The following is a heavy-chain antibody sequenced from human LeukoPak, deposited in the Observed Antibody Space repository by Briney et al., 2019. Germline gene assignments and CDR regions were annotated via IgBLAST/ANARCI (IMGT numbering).Heavy chain of an antibody. CDR3: ARAEYGSGSYHPDY. V-gene: IGHV1-2*02. CDR2: INPNSGGT. Sequence: ASVKVSCKASGYTFTGYYVHWVRQAPGQGLEWMGWINPNSGGTNYAQKFQGRVTMTRDTSISTAYMELSRLRSDDTAVYYCARAEYGSGSYHPDYWGQGTLVTVSS. CDR1: GYTFTGYY. J-gene: IGHJ4*02. D-gene: IGHD3-10*01.